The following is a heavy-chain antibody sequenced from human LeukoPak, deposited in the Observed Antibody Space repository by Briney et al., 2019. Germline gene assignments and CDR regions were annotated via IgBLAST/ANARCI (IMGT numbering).Heavy chain of an antibody. V-gene: IGHV1-69*01. D-gene: IGHD1-26*01. J-gene: IGHJ6*02. Sequence: ASVKVSCKASGGTFSSYAISWVRQAPGQGLEWMGGLIPIFGTANYAQKFQGRVTITADESTSTAYMELSSLRSEDTAVYYCARDPFVGAIPSPGSYYYYGMDVWGQGTTVTVSS. CDR1: GGTFSSYA. CDR2: LIPIFGTA. CDR3: ARDPFVGAIPSPGSYYYYGMDV.